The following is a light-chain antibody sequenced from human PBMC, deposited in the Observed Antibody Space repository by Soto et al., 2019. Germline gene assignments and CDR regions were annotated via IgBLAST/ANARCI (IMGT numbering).Light chain of an antibody. CDR1: RSIGST. CDR3: QQYNNWAPMYT. Sequence: EIVMTQSPATLSVSPGERATLSCRASRSIGSTLAWYQQKPGQAPRLLIYDASTRATGIPVRFSGSGSGTEVTLPISSLQSEDFAVYYCQQYNNWAPMYTFGQGTKLEIK. V-gene: IGKV3-15*01. CDR2: DAS. J-gene: IGKJ2*01.